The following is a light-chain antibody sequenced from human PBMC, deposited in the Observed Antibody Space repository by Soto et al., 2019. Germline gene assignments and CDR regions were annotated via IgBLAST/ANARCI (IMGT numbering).Light chain of an antibody. Sequence: QSALTQPASVSGSPGQSITISCTGTSSDVGSYNLVSWYQQHPGKAPKLMIYEVTKRPSGVSNRFSGSKSGNTASLTISGLQAEDEADYHCCSYAGSSTWVFGGGTQLTVL. J-gene: IGLJ3*02. CDR3: CSYAGSSTWV. CDR2: EVT. V-gene: IGLV2-23*02. CDR1: SSDVGSYNL.